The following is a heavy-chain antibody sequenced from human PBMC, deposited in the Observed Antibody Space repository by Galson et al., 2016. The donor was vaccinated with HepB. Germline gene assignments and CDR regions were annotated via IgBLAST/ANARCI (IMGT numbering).Heavy chain of an antibody. V-gene: IGHV3-9*01. D-gene: IGHD5-18*01. CDR1: GFSFDNYA. CDR2: IRWNSNNI. CDR3: VRGQAFTARAAFDI. J-gene: IGHJ3*02. Sequence: SLRLSCAASGFSFDNYAMHWVRQAPGKGLEWVSGIRWNSNNIGYATSVRGRFTISGDNAKNSLYLHMDSLRVEDTALYYCVRGQAFTARAAFDIWGQGTLVTVSS.